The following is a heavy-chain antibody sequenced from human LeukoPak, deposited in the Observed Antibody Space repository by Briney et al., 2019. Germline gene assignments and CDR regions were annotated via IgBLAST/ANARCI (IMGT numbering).Heavy chain of an antibody. CDR3: ARESAGTVSLVDFDY. V-gene: IGHV3-48*04. CDR2: LIVGNGNQ. D-gene: IGHD1-7*01. J-gene: IGHJ4*02. CDR1: GFVFSSYS. Sequence: GGSLRLSCAASGFVFSSYSMNWVRQAPGKGLEWVSFLIVGNGNQHYADSVKGRFTVSRDNAKNSLYLQMNSLRAEDTAVYYCARESAGTVSLVDFDYWGQGTLVTVSS.